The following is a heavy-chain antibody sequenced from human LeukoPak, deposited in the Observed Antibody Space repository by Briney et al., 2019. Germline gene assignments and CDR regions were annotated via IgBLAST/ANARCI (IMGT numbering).Heavy chain of an antibody. V-gene: IGHV3-48*01. CDR1: GFTLSSYG. J-gene: IGHJ4*02. CDR3: ARRGDTPMIGDH. D-gene: IGHD5-18*01. CDR2: LSNTGNI. Sequence: GGSLRLSCAASGFTLSSYGMNWVRQPPGKGLEWLSYLSNTGNIHYAQSVKGRFTISRDNAKNSLYLQMDGLRAEDTAVYYCARRGDTPMIGDHWGQGILVTVAS.